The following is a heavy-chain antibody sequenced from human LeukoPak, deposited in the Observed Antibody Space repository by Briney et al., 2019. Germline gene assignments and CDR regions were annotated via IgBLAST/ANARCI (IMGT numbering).Heavy chain of an antibody. CDR1: GGSISSSSYY. Sequence: PSETLSLTCTVSGGSISSSSYYSGWIRQPPGNGLEWLGRIYYSGSTYYNPSLKSRVTISVDTSKNQFSLKLSSVTAADTAVYYCARNELLWFGESLRTNWFDPWGQGTLVTVSS. V-gene: IGHV4-39*07. J-gene: IGHJ5*02. D-gene: IGHD3-10*01. CDR2: IYYSGST. CDR3: ARNELLWFGESLRTNWFDP.